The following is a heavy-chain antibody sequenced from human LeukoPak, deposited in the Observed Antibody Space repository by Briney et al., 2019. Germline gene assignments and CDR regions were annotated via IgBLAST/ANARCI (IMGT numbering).Heavy chain of an antibody. V-gene: IGHV5-51*01. Sequence: GESLKISCKGSGYSFNTYWIGWVRQMPGKGLEWMGIIYPGDSDTRYSPSFQGQVTISADKSITTAYLQWSSLKASDTAMYYCARRGYYDSSGYPSPFDYWGQGTLVTVSS. J-gene: IGHJ4*02. D-gene: IGHD3-22*01. CDR3: ARRGYYDSSGYPSPFDY. CDR1: GYSFNTYW. CDR2: IYPGDSDT.